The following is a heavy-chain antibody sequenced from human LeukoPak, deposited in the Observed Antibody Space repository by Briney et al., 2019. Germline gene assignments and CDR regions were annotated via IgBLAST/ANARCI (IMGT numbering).Heavy chain of an antibody. CDR3: ARQRTSGYSYGYGY. V-gene: IGHV4-39*01. D-gene: IGHD5-18*01. CDR2: IYYSGST. J-gene: IGHJ4*02. Sequence: PSETLSLTCTVSGGSISSSSYYWGWISPPPGQGLGWIGSIYYSGSTYYNPSLKSRVTISVDTSKKQFSLKQSSVTAADTAVYYCARQRTSGYSYGYGYWGQGTMVTVSS. CDR1: GGSISSSSYY.